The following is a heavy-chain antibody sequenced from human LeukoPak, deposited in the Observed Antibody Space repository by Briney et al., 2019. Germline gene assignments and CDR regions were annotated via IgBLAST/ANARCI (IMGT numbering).Heavy chain of an antibody. V-gene: IGHV4-61*02. Sequence: SETLSLTCTVSGGSLSSASYYWSWIRQPAGKGLQWIGRIYTSGSTYYNPSLKSRVTISVDTSKNQFSLKLSSVTAADTAVYYCAREREGPYGYLDYWGQGILVTVSS. CDR2: IYTSGST. CDR3: AREREGPYGYLDY. CDR1: GGSLSSASYY. J-gene: IGHJ4*02. D-gene: IGHD4-17*01.